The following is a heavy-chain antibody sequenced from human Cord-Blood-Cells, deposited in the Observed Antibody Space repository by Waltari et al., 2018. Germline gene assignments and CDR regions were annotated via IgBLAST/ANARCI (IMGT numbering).Heavy chain of an antibody. CDR3: ARVSGPTYYYGSGSPNWFDP. Sequence: QVQLVQSGAEVKKPGSSVKVSCKASGGTFSSYAISWVRQAPGHGLEGMGGIIPIFGTANYAQKFQGRVTITADESTSTAYMELSSLRSEDTAVYYCARVSGPTYYYGSGSPNWFDPWGQGTLVTVSS. CDR1: GGTFSSYA. CDR2: IIPIFGTA. J-gene: IGHJ5*02. V-gene: IGHV1-69*01. D-gene: IGHD3-10*01.